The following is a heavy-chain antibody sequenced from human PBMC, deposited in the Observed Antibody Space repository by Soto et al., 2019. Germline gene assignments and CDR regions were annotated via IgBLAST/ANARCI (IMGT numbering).Heavy chain of an antibody. CDR2: IYYSGTT. J-gene: IGHJ4*02. D-gene: IGHD5-18*01. CDR1: GGSISSDY. CDR3: ATGIKLGPPDY. V-gene: IGHV4-59*01. Sequence: PSETLSLTCTVSGGSISSDYWSWIRQPPGKGLEWIGYIYYSGTTNYNPSLKSRVTISVDTSKNQFSLKLSSVTAADTAVYYCATGIKLGPPDYWGRGTLVTVSS.